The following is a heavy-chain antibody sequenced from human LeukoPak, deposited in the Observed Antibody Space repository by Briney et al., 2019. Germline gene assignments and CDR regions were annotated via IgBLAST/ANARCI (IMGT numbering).Heavy chain of an antibody. CDR3: ARGLLTTVVTEPDAFDI. D-gene: IGHD4-23*01. Sequence: SETLSLTCTVSGGSISSYYWSWIRQPPGKGLEWIGYIYYSGSTNYNPSLKSRVTISVDTSKNQFSLKLSSVTAADTAVYYCARGLLTTVVTEPDAFDIWGQGTMVTVSS. V-gene: IGHV4-59*12. CDR1: GGSISSYY. CDR2: IYYSGST. J-gene: IGHJ3*02.